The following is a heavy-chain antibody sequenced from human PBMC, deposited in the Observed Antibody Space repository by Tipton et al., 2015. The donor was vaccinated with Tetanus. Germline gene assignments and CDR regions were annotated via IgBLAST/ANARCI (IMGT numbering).Heavy chain of an antibody. V-gene: IGHV4-39*01. CDR1: GGSISSSTYY. D-gene: IGHD6-19*01. CDR3: ARSLGSGRYFDY. Sequence: TLSLTCTVSGGSISSSTYYWGWIRQPPGKGLEWIGSIYYSGNTYYNPALKSRVTISVDTSKNQFSLKLSSVTAADTAVYYCARSLGSGRYFDYWGQGTLVTVSS. CDR2: IYYSGNT. J-gene: IGHJ4*02.